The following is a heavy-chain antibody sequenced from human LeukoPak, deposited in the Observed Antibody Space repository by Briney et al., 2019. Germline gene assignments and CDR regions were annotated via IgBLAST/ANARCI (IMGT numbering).Heavy chain of an antibody. CDR2: ISHSSSYI. J-gene: IGHJ6*02. V-gene: IGHV3-21*01. D-gene: IGHD4-17*01. Sequence: PGGSLRLSCAASGFTFSRYSMNWVRQAPGKGLEWVSSISHSSSYIYYAESVKGRFTISRDNAKNSLNLQMNSLRAEDTAVYYCASGLRHCGMDVWGQGTTVTVSS. CDR3: ASGLRHCGMDV. CDR1: GFTFSRYS.